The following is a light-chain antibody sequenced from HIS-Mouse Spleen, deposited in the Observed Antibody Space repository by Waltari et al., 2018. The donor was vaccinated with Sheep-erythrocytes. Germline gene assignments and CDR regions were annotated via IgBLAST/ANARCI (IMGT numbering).Light chain of an antibody. J-gene: IGKJ2*01. V-gene: IGKV1-5*03. CDR3: QQYNSYSRT. Sequence: DIQMTQSPSTLSASVGDRVTITCRASQSISSWLAWYQQKPGKAPKLLIYNASRLESGVSSRFSGSGSGTEFTLTISSLQPDDFATYYCQQYNSYSRTFGQGTKLEIK. CDR2: NAS. CDR1: QSISSW.